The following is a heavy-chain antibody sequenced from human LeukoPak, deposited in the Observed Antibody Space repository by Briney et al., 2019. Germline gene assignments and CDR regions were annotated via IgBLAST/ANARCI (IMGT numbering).Heavy chain of an antibody. Sequence: GGSLRLSCAASGFTFSSYSMNWVRQAPGKGLECVSYISSDSRTIYYADSVKGRFTISRDNAKNSLYLQMKSLRDEDTAVYYCARYGSGTSYITNYFDYWGQGTLVTVSS. V-gene: IGHV3-48*02. CDR1: GFTFSSYS. CDR3: ARYGSGTSYITNYFDY. CDR2: ISSDSRTI. D-gene: IGHD3-10*01. J-gene: IGHJ4*02.